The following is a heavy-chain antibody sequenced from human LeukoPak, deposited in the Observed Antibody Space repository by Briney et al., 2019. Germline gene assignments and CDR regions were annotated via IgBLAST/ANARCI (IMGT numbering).Heavy chain of an antibody. V-gene: IGHV4-59*11. D-gene: IGHD6-19*01. J-gene: IGHJ4*02. CDR2: IHYSGST. CDR1: HGSISSHY. Sequence: SETLSLTCTVSHGSISSHYWSWIRQPPGKGLEWIGHIHYSGSTTYNPSLQSRVTISIDTSKNQLSLKLRSVSAADTAVYYCARDRGSGWYGIDYWGQGTLVTVSS. CDR3: ARDRGSGWYGIDY.